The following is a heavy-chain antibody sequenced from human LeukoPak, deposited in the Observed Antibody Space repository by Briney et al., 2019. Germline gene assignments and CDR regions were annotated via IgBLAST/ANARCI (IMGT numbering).Heavy chain of an antibody. CDR3: ARAPGYCSSTSCSKYYYYYYMYV. D-gene: IGHD2-2*01. V-gene: IGHV1-18*01. Sequence: ASVKVSCKASGYTFTSYGISWVRQAPGQGLEWMGWISAYNGNTNYAQKLQGRVTMTTDTSTSTAYMELRSLRSDDTAVYYCARAPGYCSSTSCSKYYYYYYMYVWGKGTTVTVSS. CDR2: ISAYNGNT. CDR1: GYTFTSYG. J-gene: IGHJ6*03.